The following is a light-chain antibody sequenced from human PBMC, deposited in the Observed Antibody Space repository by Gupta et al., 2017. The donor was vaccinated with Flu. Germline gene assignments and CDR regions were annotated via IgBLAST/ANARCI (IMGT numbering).Light chain of an antibody. CDR1: NIGRKN. CDR2: RDN. J-gene: IGLJ2*01. CDR3: QVWDAGSGV. Sequence: SYELTQPLSESVALGQPPRITCGGDNIGRKNVHWYQQKPGQAPVVVLYRDNNRPSGIPERFSGSNSGNTATLIISGAQLGDEADYFCQVWDAGSGVFGGGTKLTVL. V-gene: IGLV3-9*01.